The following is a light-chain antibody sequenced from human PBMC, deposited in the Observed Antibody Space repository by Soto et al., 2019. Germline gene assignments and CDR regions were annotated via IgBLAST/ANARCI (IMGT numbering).Light chain of an antibody. CDR3: LSYGKV. V-gene: IGLV2-11*01. CDR2: DVS. J-gene: IGLJ1*01. Sequence: QSALTQPRSVSGSPGQSVTISCTGTSSDVGAYNYVSWYQQHPGRVPKLMIYDVSERPSGVPDRFSGSKSGNAASLTISALQTEDEAEYFCLSYGKVFGTGTKLTVL. CDR1: SSDVGAYNY.